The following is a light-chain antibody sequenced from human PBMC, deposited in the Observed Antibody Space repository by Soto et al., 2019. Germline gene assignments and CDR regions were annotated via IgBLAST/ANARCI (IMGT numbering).Light chain of an antibody. Sequence: DVVMTQSPLSLPVTLGQPASISCRSSQSLVYSDGNTYLNWFQQRPGQSPRRLIYKVSNRDSGVPYRFSGSGSGTDFTLNIISVEAEYVGVYSCMQGTHQTRIPFGQGTKREIK. CDR1: QSLVYSDGNTY. CDR2: KVS. V-gene: IGKV2-30*01. J-gene: IGKJ2*01. CDR3: MQGTHQTRIP.